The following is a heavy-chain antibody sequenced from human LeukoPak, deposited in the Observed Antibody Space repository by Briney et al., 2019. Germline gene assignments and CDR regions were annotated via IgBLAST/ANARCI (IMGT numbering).Heavy chain of an antibody. D-gene: IGHD2-2*01. CDR3: AKDWVYCSSTSCSDYYYYMDV. J-gene: IGHJ6*03. V-gene: IGHV3-21*01. Sequence: KSGGSLRLSCAASGFTFSSYSMNWVRQAPGKGLEWVSSISSSSSYIYYADSVKGRFTISRDNAKNSLYLQMNSLRAEDTAVYYCAKDWVYCSSTSCSDYYYYMDVWGKGTTVTVSS. CDR2: ISSSSSYI. CDR1: GFTFSSYS.